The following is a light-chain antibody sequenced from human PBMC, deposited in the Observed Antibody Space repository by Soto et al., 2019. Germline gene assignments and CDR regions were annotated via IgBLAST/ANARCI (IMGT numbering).Light chain of an antibody. CDR3: QQYGSSPTWT. V-gene: IGKV3-20*01. CDR2: GAS. CDR1: QSVSSNY. Sequence: ESVLMQSPGTLSLSPGERATLSCRASQSVSSNYLAWYQQKPGQAPRLLIYGASTRASGIPDRFSGSGSGTDFTLTISRLEPEESAVYYCQQYGSSPTWTLGQGTRWISN. J-gene: IGKJ1*01.